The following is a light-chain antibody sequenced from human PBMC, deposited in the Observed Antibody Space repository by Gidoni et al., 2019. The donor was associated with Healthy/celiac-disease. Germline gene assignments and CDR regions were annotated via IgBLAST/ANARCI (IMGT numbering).Light chain of an antibody. CDR2: WAS. CDR3: QQYYSTRT. J-gene: IGKJ1*01. CDR1: QSVLYSSNNKNY. V-gene: IGKV4-1*01. Sequence: DIVMTQSPDSLAVSLGERATINCKSSQSVLYSSNNKNYLAWYQQKPGQPPKLRIYWASTRESGVPDRFSCSGSGTDFTLTISSLQAEDVAVYYCQQYYSTRTFGQGTKVEIK.